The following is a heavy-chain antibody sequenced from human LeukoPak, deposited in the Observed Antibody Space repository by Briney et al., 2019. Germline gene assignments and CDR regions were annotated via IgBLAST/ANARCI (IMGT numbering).Heavy chain of an antibody. J-gene: IGHJ4*02. Sequence: PSETLSLTCTVSGGSISSCDWSWIRQPAGKGLEWIGLSSTSCSTNYNPSLKSRVTMSADTSKNQISLKVKSVTAADSAVYFCTRESSRTSSLFDLWGQGTLVIVSS. CDR1: GGSISSCD. V-gene: IGHV4-4*07. D-gene: IGHD3-16*02. CDR2: SSTSCST. CDR3: TRESSRTSSLFDL.